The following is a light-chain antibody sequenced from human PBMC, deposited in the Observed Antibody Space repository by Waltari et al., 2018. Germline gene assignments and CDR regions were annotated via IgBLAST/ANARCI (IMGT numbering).Light chain of an antibody. CDR3: MQTKQFPWT. J-gene: IGKJ1*01. Sequence: DIVMTQTPVSLSVTPGQSASVSCKPRQRLLYPDGKTYFYWYLQKAGQPPQLLIYEISKRFSGVPDRFSGSGSGTDFTLKISRVEAEDVGVYYCMQTKQFPWTLGQGTKVEVK. CDR1: QRLLYPDGKTY. V-gene: IGKV2D-29*01. CDR2: EIS.